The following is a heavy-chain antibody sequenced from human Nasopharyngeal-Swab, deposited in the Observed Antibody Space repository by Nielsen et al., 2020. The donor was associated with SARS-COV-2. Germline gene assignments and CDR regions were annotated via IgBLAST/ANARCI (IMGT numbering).Heavy chain of an antibody. J-gene: IGHJ6*02. CDR2: IYYST. CDR1: DGSVSSGSYY. D-gene: IGHD3-3*01. CDR3: ARDSQRRIWSGYYTYYYGMDV. Sequence: ESLKISCTVSDGSVSSGSYYWSWIRQPPGKGLGWIGYIYYSTAYNPSLKSRVTISVDTSKNQFSLKLCSVTAADTAVYYGARDSQRRIWSGYYTYYYGMDVWGQGTTVTVSS. V-gene: IGHV4-61*01.